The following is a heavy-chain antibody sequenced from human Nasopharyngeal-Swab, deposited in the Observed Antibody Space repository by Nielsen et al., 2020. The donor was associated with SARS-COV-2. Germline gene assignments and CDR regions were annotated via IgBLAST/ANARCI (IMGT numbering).Heavy chain of an antibody. CDR2: ISYDGSNR. D-gene: IGHD3-9*01. J-gene: IGHJ6*02. CDR3: AKDHSQRHSDWLSSDGLAV. Sequence: LSLTCAASGFTFTTYAMHWVRQPPGKGLEWVAVISYDGSNRYFTESVKGRFTIYRDNSNDTLFLQMYSLRADDTAVYYCAKDHSQRHSDWLSSDGLAVWGQGTMVTVSS. V-gene: IGHV3-30*18. CDR1: GFTFTTYA.